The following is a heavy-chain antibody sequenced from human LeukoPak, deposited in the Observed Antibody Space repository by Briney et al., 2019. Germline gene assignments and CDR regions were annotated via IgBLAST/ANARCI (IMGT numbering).Heavy chain of an antibody. CDR1: GFTFSTYG. V-gene: IGHV3-30*02. Sequence: GGSLRLSCAASGFTFSTYGMHWVRQAPGKGLEWVAFIRNDGITKYLDSVKGRFTISRDNSKNTLYLQMNSLRAEDTSVYYCAKVGSEATDYWGQGTLVIVSS. D-gene: IGHD3-10*01. J-gene: IGHJ4*02. CDR2: IRNDGITK. CDR3: AKVGSEATDY.